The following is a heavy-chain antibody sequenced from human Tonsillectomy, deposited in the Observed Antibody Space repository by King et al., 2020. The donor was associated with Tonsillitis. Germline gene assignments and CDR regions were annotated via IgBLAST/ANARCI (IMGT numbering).Heavy chain of an antibody. CDR2: IKQDGSEK. D-gene: IGHD6-13*01. CDR1: GFTFSSYW. Sequence: VQLVESGGGLVQPGGSLRLSCAASGFTFSSYWMSWVRQAPGKGLEWVANIKQDGSEKYYVDSVKGRFTISRDNAKNSLYLQMNSLRAEDTAVYYCARDYSGGVAAAGDYYYYYYRDVWGKGTTVTVSS. V-gene: IGHV3-7*01. J-gene: IGHJ6*03. CDR3: ARDYSGGVAAAGDYYYYYYRDV.